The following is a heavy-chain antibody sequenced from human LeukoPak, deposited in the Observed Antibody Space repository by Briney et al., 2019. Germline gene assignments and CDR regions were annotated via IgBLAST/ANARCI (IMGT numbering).Heavy chain of an antibody. J-gene: IGHJ5*02. Sequence: KPSETLSLTCTVSGGSISSYFWTWIRQPAGKGLEWIGRIYTSGIANYNPSLKSRVTMSIDTSKNQFSLRLTSVTAADTAVYYCALRRLTSAQIIEDNWFDPWGQGTLVTVSS. D-gene: IGHD2/OR15-2a*01. CDR3: ALRRLTSAQIIEDNWFDP. V-gene: IGHV4-4*07. CDR1: GGSISSYF. CDR2: IYTSGIA.